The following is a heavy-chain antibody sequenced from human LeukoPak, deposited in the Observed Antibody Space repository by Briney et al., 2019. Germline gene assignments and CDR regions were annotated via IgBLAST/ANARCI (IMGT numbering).Heavy chain of an antibody. CDR2: VRPEGTTT. CDR3: ARDLDWILFDY. V-gene: IGHV3-74*03. Sequence: PGGSLRLSCAASGLTFSTYWMHWVRQAPGKWLVWVSRVRPEGTTTAYADSVKGRFTISRDNAKNTLFLQMNSLSAEDTAVYYCARDLDWILFDYWGQGTLVTVSS. D-gene: IGHD3-9*01. CDR1: GLTFSTYW. J-gene: IGHJ4*02.